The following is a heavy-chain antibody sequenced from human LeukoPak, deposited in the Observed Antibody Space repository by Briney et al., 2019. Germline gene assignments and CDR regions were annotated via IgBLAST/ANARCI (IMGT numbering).Heavy chain of an antibody. CDR2: TKEDGSEK. V-gene: IGHV3-7*03. CDR1: GFTISDYW. D-gene: IGHD3-10*01. J-gene: IGHJ4*02. Sequence: PGGSLRLSCAASGFTISDYWMSWVRQAPGKGLEWVANTKEDGSEKNYVDSAKGRFTISRDNSKNTLYLQMNSLRAEDTAMYYCTLRNYYGSGSHYWGQGTLVTVSS. CDR3: TLRNYYGSGSHY.